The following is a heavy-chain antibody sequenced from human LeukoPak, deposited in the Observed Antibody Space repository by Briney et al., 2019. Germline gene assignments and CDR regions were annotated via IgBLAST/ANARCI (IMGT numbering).Heavy chain of an antibody. CDR1: GFTFSTYA. CDR2: ISGSGGST. Sequence: GGSLRLSCAASGFTFSTYAMSWVRQAPGKGLEWVSTISGSGGSTYYADSVKGRFTISRDNSKNTLYLQMNSLRAEDTAVYYCARGDYDSSGYYYTLHYWGQGTLVTVSS. CDR3: ARGDYDSSGYYYTLHY. V-gene: IGHV3-23*01. D-gene: IGHD3-22*01. J-gene: IGHJ4*02.